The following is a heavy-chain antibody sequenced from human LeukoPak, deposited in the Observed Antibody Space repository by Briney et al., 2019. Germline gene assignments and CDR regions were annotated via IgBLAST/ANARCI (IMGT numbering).Heavy chain of an antibody. V-gene: IGHV4-59*01. CDR3: ARATLGVALGY. Sequence: PSETLSLTCTVSGGSISSYYWSWIRQPPGKGLEWIGYIYYSGSTNYNPSLKSRVTISVDTSKNQFSLKLSSVTAADTAVYYCARATLGVALGYWGQGTLVTVSS. J-gene: IGHJ4*02. D-gene: IGHD3-16*01. CDR1: GGSISSYY. CDR2: IYYSGST.